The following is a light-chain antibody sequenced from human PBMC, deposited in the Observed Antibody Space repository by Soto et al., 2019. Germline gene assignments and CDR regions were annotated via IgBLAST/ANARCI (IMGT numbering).Light chain of an antibody. CDR2: DNN. J-gene: IGLJ2*01. CDR1: SSNIGNNY. Sequence: QSVLTQPPSVSAAPGQKVSISCCGSSSNIGNNYVSWYRQLPGTAPKLLIYDNNKRPSGIPDRFSGSKSGTSATLGITGLQTGDEADYYCGTWDSSLSAKVFGGGTKLTVL. V-gene: IGLV1-51*01. CDR3: GTWDSSLSAKV.